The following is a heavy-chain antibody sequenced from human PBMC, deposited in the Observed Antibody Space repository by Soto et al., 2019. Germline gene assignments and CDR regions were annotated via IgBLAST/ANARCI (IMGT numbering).Heavy chain of an antibody. Sequence: QVQLVESGGGEVQPGRSLTISCAASGFTFSTYGMHWVRQTPGKGLEWVAVISYDGTNKFYSDSVKGRFTISRDNLKNTRTLQMNSRRADDTAVYSCAKDLQSYGDYDYYCYGMDVWGLGTRVTVSS. V-gene: IGHV3-30*18. CDR1: GFTFSTYG. D-gene: IGHD4-17*01. J-gene: IGHJ6*02. CDR3: AKDLQSYGDYDYYCYGMDV. CDR2: ISYDGTNK.